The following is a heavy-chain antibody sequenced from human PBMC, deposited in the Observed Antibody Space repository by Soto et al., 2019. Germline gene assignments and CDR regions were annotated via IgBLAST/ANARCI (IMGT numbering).Heavy chain of an antibody. D-gene: IGHD1-26*01. V-gene: IGHV4-59*01. CDR1: GGSISSYY. Sequence: SETLSLTCTVSGGSISSYYWSWIRQPPGKGLEWIGYIYYSGSTNYSPSLKSRVTISVDTSKNQFSLKLSSVTAADTAVYYCARGEGGRWEQPTDYFDYWGQGTLVTVSS. J-gene: IGHJ4*02. CDR2: IYYSGST. CDR3: ARGEGGRWEQPTDYFDY.